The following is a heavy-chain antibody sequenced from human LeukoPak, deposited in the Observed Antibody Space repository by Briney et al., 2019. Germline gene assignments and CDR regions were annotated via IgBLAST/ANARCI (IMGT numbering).Heavy chain of an antibody. D-gene: IGHD6-6*01. CDR3: ARMDLSSSSWFDP. J-gene: IGHJ5*02. CDR2: INHSGST. CDR1: GGSFSGYY. Sequence: PSETLSLTCAVYGGSFSGYYWSWIRQPPGKGLEWIGEINHSGSTNYNPSLKSRVTISVDTSKNQFSLKLSSVTAVDTAVYYCARMDLSSSSWFDPWGQGTLVTVSS. V-gene: IGHV4-34*01.